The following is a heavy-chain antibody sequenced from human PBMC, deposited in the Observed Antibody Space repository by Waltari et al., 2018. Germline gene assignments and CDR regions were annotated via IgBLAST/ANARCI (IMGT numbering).Heavy chain of an antibody. D-gene: IGHD1-26*01. V-gene: IGHV3-48*01. J-gene: IGHJ4*02. Sequence: EVQLVESGGGLVQPGGSLGLSGAASGFTFRAYRLNGVRQAPGNGLEWVSDISSSSSTIYYADSVKGRFTISRDNAKNSLYLQMNSLRAEDTAVYYCARVDSGSYDFDYWGQGTLVTVSS. CDR1: GFTFRAYR. CDR3: ARVDSGSYDFDY. CDR2: ISSSSSTI.